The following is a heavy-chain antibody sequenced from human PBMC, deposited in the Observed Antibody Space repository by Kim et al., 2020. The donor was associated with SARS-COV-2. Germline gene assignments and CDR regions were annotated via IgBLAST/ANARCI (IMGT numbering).Heavy chain of an antibody. D-gene: IGHD3-3*01. CDR2: ISAYNGNT. CDR3: ARDDAITIFGVVLHLGYYYYGMDV. V-gene: IGHV1-18*01. Sequence: ASVKVSCKASGYTFTSYGISWVRQAPGQGLEWMGWISAYNGNTNYAQKLQGRVTMTTDTSTSTAYMELRSLRSDDTAVYYCARDDAITIFGVVLHLGYYYYGMDVWGQGTTVTVSS. CDR1: GYTFTSYG. J-gene: IGHJ6*02.